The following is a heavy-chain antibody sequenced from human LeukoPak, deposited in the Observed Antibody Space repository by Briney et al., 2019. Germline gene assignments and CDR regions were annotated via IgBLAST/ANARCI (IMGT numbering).Heavy chain of an antibody. CDR3: ARDRPTGRSRGVVVQ. V-gene: IGHV3-21*01. CDR2: ISSGGTYI. J-gene: IGHJ4*02. CDR1: GFTFDTYA. Sequence: GGSLRLSCAASGFTFDTYAMTWVRQAPGKGLEWVSSISSGGTYIYYAESVRGRSTISRDNTKNLLYLQLSTLRVEDTAVYYCARDRPTGRSRGVVVQWGQGTLVTVSS. D-gene: IGHD2-15*01.